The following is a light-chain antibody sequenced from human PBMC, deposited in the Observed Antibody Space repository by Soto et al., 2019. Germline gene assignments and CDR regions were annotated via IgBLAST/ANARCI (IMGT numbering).Light chain of an antibody. Sequence: EIVLTQSPGTLSLSPGERATLSCRASQSVSSGYLAWYQQKPGQAPRLLIYDTSSRATGIPDRFSGSGSGTDFTLAVSRLAPEDFAVYYCQQCGSSPSFGQGTKVELK. V-gene: IGKV3-20*01. CDR3: QQCGSSPS. CDR1: QSVSSGY. J-gene: IGKJ1*01. CDR2: DTS.